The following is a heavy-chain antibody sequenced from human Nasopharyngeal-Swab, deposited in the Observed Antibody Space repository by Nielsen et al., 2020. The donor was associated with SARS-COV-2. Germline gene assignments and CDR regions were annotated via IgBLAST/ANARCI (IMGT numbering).Heavy chain of an antibody. CDR1: GFTFSLYT. CDR2: ISSTGDYI. CDR3: ARDTPAMFAY. V-gene: IGHV3-21*01. J-gene: IGHJ4*02. Sequence: GASLKISCAASGFTFSLYTINWVRQAPGTGLEWVSAISSTGDYIYYAASVKGRFTISRDNAKNSVYLQMNSLRVEDTAVYYCARDTPAMFAYWGQGTLVTVSS.